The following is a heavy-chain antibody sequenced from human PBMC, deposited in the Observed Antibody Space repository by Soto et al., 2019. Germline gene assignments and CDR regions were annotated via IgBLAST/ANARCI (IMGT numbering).Heavy chain of an antibody. D-gene: IGHD1-1*01. CDR2: IYSSGTT. V-gene: IGHV4-59*08. CDR3: ARLRNHYFMDA. J-gene: IGHJ6*03. Sequence: QVQLQESGPGLVRPSETLSLTCSVSDGSISGLYWTWVRQSPGKGLEWIGWIYSSGTTNYNPSLNSRLAFSVDTSKNQFSLKLTSVTAADTAIYNCARLRNHYFMDAWGKGTTVAVSS. CDR1: DGSISGLY.